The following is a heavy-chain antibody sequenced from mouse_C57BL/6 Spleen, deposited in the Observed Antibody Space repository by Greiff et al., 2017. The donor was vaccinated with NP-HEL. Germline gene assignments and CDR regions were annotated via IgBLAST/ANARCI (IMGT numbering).Heavy chain of an antibody. V-gene: IGHV10-1*01. CDR2: IRSKSNNYAT. CDR3: VRQGYYGSSYYAMDY. J-gene: IGHJ4*01. D-gene: IGHD1-1*01. CDR1: GFSFNTYA. Sequence: EVQVVESGGGLVQPKGSLKLSCAASGFSFNTYAMNWVRQAPGKGLEWVARIRSKSNNYATYYADSVKDRFTISRDDSESMRYLQMNNLKTEDTAMYYCVRQGYYGSSYYAMDYWGQGTSVTVSS.